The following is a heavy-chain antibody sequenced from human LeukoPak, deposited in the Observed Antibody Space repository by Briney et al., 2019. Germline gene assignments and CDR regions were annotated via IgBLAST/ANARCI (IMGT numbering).Heavy chain of an antibody. J-gene: IGHJ4*02. D-gene: IGHD6-19*01. CDR1: GYNFRSYA. V-gene: IGHV3-23*01. CDR3: ARDSPLKGYNIRWATSSFDF. CDR2: VTGGGVET. Sequence: GGSLRFSCAVSGYNFRSYAMSWVRQAPGKGREGVSNVTGGGVETYYADSVRGRHTISRDNSKNTLYLQMNSLRAEDTAVYYCARDSPLKGYNIRWATSSFDFWGQGTLVTVSS.